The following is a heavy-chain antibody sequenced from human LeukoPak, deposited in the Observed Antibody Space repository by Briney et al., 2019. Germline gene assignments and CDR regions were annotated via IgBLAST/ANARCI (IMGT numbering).Heavy chain of an antibody. CDR3: ARGGTRYGMDV. CDR2: IYYSGST. Sequence: SETLSLTCTVSGGSISSYYWSWIRQPPGKGLEWLGYIYYSGSTNYNPSLKSRVTISVDTSKNQFSLKLSSVTAADTAVYYCARGGTRYGMDVWGQGTTVTVSS. J-gene: IGHJ6*02. CDR1: GGSISSYY. V-gene: IGHV4-59*01. D-gene: IGHD1-1*01.